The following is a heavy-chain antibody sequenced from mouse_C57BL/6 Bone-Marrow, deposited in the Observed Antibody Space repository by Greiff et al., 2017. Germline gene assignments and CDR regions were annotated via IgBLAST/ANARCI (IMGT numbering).Heavy chain of an antibody. D-gene: IGHD1-1*01. J-gene: IGHJ3*01. CDR1: GFTFSDYY. CDR3: ARRGYGSLAY. V-gene: IGHV5-12*01. CDR2: ISNGGGST. Sequence: EVQVVESGGGLVQPGGSLKLSCAASGFTFSDYYMYWVRQTPEKRLEWVAYISNGGGSTYYPDTVKGRFTISRDNAKNTLYLQMSRLKSEDTAMYYCARRGYGSLAYWGQGTLVTVSA.